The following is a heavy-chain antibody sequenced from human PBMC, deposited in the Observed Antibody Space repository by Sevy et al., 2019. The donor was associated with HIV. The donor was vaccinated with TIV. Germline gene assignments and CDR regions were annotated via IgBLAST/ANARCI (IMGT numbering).Heavy chain of an antibody. J-gene: IGHJ4*02. CDR3: ARGGGNGWYYFDY. CDR1: GGTFSSYG. D-gene: IGHD6-19*01. V-gene: IGHV1-69*13. CDR2: IIPILGTV. Sequence: VKVSCKASGGTFSSYGISWVRQAPRQGLEWMGGIIPILGTVNYAQKFQGRVTITADGSTKTAYMELSSLRSEDTAVYYSARGGGNGWYYFDYWGQETLVTVSS.